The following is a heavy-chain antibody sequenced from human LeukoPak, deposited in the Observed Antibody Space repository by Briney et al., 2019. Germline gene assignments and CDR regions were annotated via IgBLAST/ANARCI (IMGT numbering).Heavy chain of an antibody. D-gene: IGHD2-2*01. J-gene: IGHJ4*02. Sequence: SETLSLTCAVYGGSFSGYYWSWIRQPPGKGLEWIGEINHSGSTNYNPSLKSRVTISVDKSKNQFSLKLSSVTAADTAVYYCARVGDIVVVPAAWRGGFDYWGQGTLVTVSS. CDR2: INHSGST. CDR3: ARVGDIVVVPAAWRGGFDY. CDR1: GGSFSGYY. V-gene: IGHV4-34*01.